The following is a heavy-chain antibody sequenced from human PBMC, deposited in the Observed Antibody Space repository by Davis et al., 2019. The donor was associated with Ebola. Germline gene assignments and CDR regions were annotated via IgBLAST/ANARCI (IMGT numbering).Heavy chain of an antibody. CDR3: ARDMTTVTHPINYYYYGMDV. Sequence: GESLKISCAASGFTFSSYSVNWVRQAPGKGLEWVSYISSSSSTIYYADSVKGRFTISRDNAKNSLYLQMNSLRDEDTAVYYCARDMTTVTHPINYYYYGMDVWGQGTTVTVSS. CDR1: GFTFSSYS. D-gene: IGHD4-11*01. CDR2: ISSSSSTI. J-gene: IGHJ6*02. V-gene: IGHV3-48*02.